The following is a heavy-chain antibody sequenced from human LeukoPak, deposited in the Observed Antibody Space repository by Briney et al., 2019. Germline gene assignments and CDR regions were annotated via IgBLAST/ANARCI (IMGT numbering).Heavy chain of an antibody. CDR3: ARVSRSITMVRGVYYYYYMDV. Sequence: SETLSLTCTVSGGSISSYYWSWIRQPPGKGLEWIGYIYYSGSTNYSPSLKSRVTISVDTSKNQFSLKLSSVTAADTAVYYCARVSRSITMVRGVYYYYYMDVWGKGTTVTVSS. V-gene: IGHV4-59*01. D-gene: IGHD3-10*01. J-gene: IGHJ6*03. CDR2: IYYSGST. CDR1: GGSISSYY.